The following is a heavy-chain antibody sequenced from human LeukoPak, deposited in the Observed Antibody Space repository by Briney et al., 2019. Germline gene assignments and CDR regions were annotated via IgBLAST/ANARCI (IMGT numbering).Heavy chain of an antibody. V-gene: IGHV3-53*01. CDR3: ARDLRAVAGRYYYYGMDV. CDR1: GFTVSSNY. D-gene: IGHD6-19*01. J-gene: IGHJ6*02. Sequence: GGSLRLSCAASGFTVSSNYMSWARQAPGKGLEWVSVIYSGGSTYYADSVKGRFTISRDNSKNTLYLQMNSLRAEDTAVYYCARDLRAVAGRYYYYGMDVWGQGTTVTVSS. CDR2: IYSGGST.